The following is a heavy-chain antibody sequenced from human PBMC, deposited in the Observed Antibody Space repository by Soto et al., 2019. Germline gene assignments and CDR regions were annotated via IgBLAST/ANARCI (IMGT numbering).Heavy chain of an antibody. D-gene: IGHD5-18*01. J-gene: IGHJ5*02. CDR3: AREPFNTAMVTDWFGP. V-gene: IGHV1-18*04. CDR2: ISAYNGNT. CDR1: GYTFTSYG. Sequence: ASVKVSCKASGYTFTSYGISWVRQAPGQGLEWMGLISAYNGNTNYAQKLQGRVTMTTDTSTSTAYMELRSLRSDDTAVYYCAREPFNTAMVTDWFGPWGQGTLVTAPQ.